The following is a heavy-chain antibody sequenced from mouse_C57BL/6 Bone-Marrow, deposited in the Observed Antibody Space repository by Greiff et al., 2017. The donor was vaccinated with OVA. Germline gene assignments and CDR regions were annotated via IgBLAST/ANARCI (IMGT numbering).Heavy chain of an antibody. CDR1: GYTFTDYN. Sequence: EVQLQQSGPELVKPGASVKMSCKASGYTFTDYNMHWVKQSHGKSLEWIGYINPNNGGTSYNQKFKGKATLTVNKSSSTAYMELRSLTSEDSAVYYCAREHYYGSSFDYWGQGTTLTVSS. CDR3: AREHYYGSSFDY. D-gene: IGHD1-1*01. CDR2: INPNNGGT. V-gene: IGHV1-22*01. J-gene: IGHJ2*01.